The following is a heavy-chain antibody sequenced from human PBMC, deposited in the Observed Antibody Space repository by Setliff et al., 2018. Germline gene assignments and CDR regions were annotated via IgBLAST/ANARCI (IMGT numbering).Heavy chain of an antibody. CDR3: ARSSDSGYYHQRDAFDI. J-gene: IGHJ3*02. V-gene: IGHV1-18*04. CDR1: GYSFQRYG. D-gene: IGHD3-22*01. CDR2: ISSYNGNT. Sequence: AASVKVSCKASGYSFQRYGINWLRQAPGQGLEWLGWISSYNGNTKYAQTVQDRIRVTTDTSTSTSYMELRSLRSDDTAVYFCARSSDSGYYHQRDAFDIWGQGTTVTVSS.